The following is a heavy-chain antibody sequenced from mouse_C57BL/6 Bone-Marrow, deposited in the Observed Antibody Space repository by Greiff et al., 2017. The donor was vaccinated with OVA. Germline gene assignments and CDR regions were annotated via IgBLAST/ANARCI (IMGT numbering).Heavy chain of an antibody. Sequence: EVQLVESGGGLVKPGGSLKLSCAASGFTFSSYAMSWVRQTPEKRLEWVATISDGGSYTYYPDNVKGRFTISRDNAKNNLYLQMSHLKSEDTAMYYCARDYCNSVGYFDYWGQGTTLTVSS. CDR3: ARDYCNSVGYFDY. D-gene: IGHD2-1*01. CDR2: ISDGGSYT. J-gene: IGHJ2*01. CDR1: GFTFSSYA. V-gene: IGHV5-4*01.